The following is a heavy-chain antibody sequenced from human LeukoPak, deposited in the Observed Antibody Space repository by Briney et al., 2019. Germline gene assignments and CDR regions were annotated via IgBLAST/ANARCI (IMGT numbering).Heavy chain of an antibody. D-gene: IGHD3-22*01. V-gene: IGHV3-33*01. CDR3: ARVIYDSSGYYFDY. J-gene: IGHJ4*02. Sequence: PGGSLRLSCAASGFTFSSYGMHWVRQAPGKGLEWVAVIWYDGSNKYYADSVKGRFTISRDNSKNTLYLQTNSLRAEDTAVYYCARVIYDSSGYYFDYWGQGTLVTVSS. CDR1: GFTFSSYG. CDR2: IWYDGSNK.